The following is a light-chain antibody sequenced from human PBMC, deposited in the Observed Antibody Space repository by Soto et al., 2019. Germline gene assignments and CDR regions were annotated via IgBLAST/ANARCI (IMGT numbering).Light chain of an antibody. CDR3: QSYDSSLDVYV. J-gene: IGLJ1*01. V-gene: IGLV1-40*01. CDR2: ANI. Sequence: QSVLTQPPSVSGAPGQRVTISCTGSSSNIGAGYDVHWYQELPGTAPKLLIYANINRPSGVPDRFSGSKSGTSASLAITGLQAEDEADYYCQSYDSSLDVYVFGTGTKVTVL. CDR1: SSNIGAGYD.